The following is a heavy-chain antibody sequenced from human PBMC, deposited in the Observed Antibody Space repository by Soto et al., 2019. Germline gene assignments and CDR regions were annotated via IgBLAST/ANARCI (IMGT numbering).Heavy chain of an antibody. J-gene: IGHJ4*02. V-gene: IGHV1-58*02. D-gene: IGHD3-22*01. CDR1: GYTFTSYG. CDR2: IVVASGNT. CDR3: AADSSYYDSSCYYYRYYFNY. Sequence: SVKVSSKASGYTFTSYGMHWVRQPPGQSLEWIGWIVVASGNTNYAQKFQERVTITRDMSTSTAYMELSSPRSEDTAVYYCAADSSYYDSSCYYYRYYFNYRGQGTLGTVS.